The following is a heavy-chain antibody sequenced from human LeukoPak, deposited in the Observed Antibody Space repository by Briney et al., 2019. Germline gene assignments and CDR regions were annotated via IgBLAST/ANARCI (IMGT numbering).Heavy chain of an antibody. D-gene: IGHD4-23*01. Sequence: PSETLSLTCAVYGGSFSGYYWSWIRQPPGKGLEWIGEINHSGSTNYNPSLKSRVTISVDTSENQFSLRLTSVTAADTAVYYCAGHKVHDFGGSDWYFDLWGRGTLVTVSS. CDR2: INHSGST. V-gene: IGHV4-34*01. CDR3: AGHKVHDFGGSDWYFDL. J-gene: IGHJ2*01. CDR1: GGSFSGYY.